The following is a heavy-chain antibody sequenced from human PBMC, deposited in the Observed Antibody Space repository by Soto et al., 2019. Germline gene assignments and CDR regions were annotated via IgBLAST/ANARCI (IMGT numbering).Heavy chain of an antibody. V-gene: IGHV3-23*01. Sequence: GGSLTLSCPASGFTFSSYSMNWVRQAPGKGLEWVSGISNSGDSTYYADSVKRRFTIPRHNSTNTLYLQMNSLPGEDTALYYCAKGTVDRTPSTWFDSWGQGTLVTVSS. J-gene: IGHJ5*01. CDR2: ISNSGDST. D-gene: IGHD7-27*01. CDR3: AKGTVDRTPSTWFDS. CDR1: GFTFSSYS.